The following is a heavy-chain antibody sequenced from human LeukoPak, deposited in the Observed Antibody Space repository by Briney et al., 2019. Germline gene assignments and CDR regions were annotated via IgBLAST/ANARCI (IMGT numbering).Heavy chain of an antibody. CDR2: INPSGGST. V-gene: IGHV1-46*01. D-gene: IGHD3-10*01. CDR1: GYTFTSYY. CDR3: ARDVVLLWFGELRARAFDI. J-gene: IGHJ3*02. Sequence: ASVKVSCKASGYTFTSYYMHWVRQAPGQGLEWMGIINPSGGSTSYAQKFQGRVTMTRDTSTSTVYMELSSLRSEDTAVYYCARDVVLLWFGELRARAFDIWGQGTMVTVSS.